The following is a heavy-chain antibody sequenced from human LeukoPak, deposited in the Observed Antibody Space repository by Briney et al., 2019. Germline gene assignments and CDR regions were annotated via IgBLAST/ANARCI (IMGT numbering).Heavy chain of an antibody. CDR1: GFTFSGYW. J-gene: IGHJ4*02. Sequence: GGSLRLSCAASGFTFSGYWMHWVRQAPGKGLVWVSRINTDGSSTSYADSVKGRFTISRDNAKNTLFLQMNSLRAEDTAVYYCARGYSGTYRLGYWGQGALVTVSS. CDR2: INTDGSST. CDR3: ARGYSGTYRLGY. V-gene: IGHV3-74*01. D-gene: IGHD1-26*01.